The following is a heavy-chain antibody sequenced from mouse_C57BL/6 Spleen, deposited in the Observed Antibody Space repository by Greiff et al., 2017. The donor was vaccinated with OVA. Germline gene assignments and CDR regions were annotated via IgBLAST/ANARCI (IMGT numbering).Heavy chain of an antibody. CDR3: TTWGSSFYAMDY. CDR1: GFNIKDYY. V-gene: IGHV14-1*01. Sequence: EVQLQQSGAELVRPGASVKLSCTASGFNIKDYYMHWVKQRPEQGLEWIGRIDPEDGDTEYAPKFQGKATMTADTSSNTAYLQLSSLTSEDTAVYYCTTWGSSFYAMDYWGQGTSVTVSS. D-gene: IGHD1-1*01. CDR2: IDPEDGDT. J-gene: IGHJ4*01.